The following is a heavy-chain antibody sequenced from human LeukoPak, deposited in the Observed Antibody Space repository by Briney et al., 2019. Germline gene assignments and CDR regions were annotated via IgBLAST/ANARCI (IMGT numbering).Heavy chain of an antibody. V-gene: IGHV4-59*01. CDR3: ASSLILYGMDV. J-gene: IGHJ6*02. CDR2: IYYSGST. Sequence: SETLSLTCTVSGGSISSYYWSWIRQPPGKGLEWIGHIYYSGSTNYKASLKSRVTISVDTSKDDFSLKLCSVTAAVTAVYSCASSLILYGMDVWGQGTTVTVSS. CDR1: GGSISSYY. D-gene: IGHD2-21*01.